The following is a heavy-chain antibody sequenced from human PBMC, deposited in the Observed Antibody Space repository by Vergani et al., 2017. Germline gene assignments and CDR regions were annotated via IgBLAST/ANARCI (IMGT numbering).Heavy chain of an antibody. J-gene: IGHJ5*02. CDR2: IYYSGST. D-gene: IGHD3-10*01. CDR3: ASIWFGEYNNWFDP. CDR1: GGSFSGYY. Sequence: QVQLQQWGAGLLKPSETLSLTCAVYGGSFSGYYWGWIRQPPGKGLEWIGSIYYSGSTYYNPSLKSRVTISVDTSKNQFSMKLSSVTAADTAVYYCASIWFGEYNNWFDPWGQGTLVTVSS. V-gene: IGHV4-34*01.